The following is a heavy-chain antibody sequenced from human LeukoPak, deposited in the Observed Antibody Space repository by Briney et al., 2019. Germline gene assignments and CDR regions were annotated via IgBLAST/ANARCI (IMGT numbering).Heavy chain of an antibody. CDR1: GFTFSSYS. V-gene: IGHV3-21*01. CDR2: ISSSSSYI. D-gene: IGHD2-15*01. J-gene: IGHJ3*01. CDR3: ARAGCSGGSCYDS. Sequence: GGSLRLSCAASGFTFSSYSMNWVRQAPGKGLEWVSYISSSSSYIYYADSVKGRFTISRDNAKNSVYVQMNSLRAEDRAVYYCARAGCSGGSCYDSWGQGTMVTVSS.